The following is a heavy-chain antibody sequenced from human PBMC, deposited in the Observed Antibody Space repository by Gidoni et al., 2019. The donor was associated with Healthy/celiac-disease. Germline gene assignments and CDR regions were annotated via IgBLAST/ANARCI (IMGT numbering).Heavy chain of an antibody. CDR1: GGSFSGYY. D-gene: IGHD6-13*01. CDR2: INHSGST. J-gene: IGHJ5*02. CDR3: ARLGRRARTGPSIAAAGGWFDP. Sequence: QVQLQQWGAGLLKPSETLSLTCAVYGGSFSGYYWSWIRQPPGKGLEWIGEINHSGSTNYNPSLKSRVTISVDTSKNQFSLKLSSVTAADTAVYYCARLGRRARTGPSIAAAGGWFDPWGQGILVTVSS. V-gene: IGHV4-34*01.